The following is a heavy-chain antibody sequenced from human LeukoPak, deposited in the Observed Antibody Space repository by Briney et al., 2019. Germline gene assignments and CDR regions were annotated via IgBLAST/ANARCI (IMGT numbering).Heavy chain of an antibody. CDR3: ARESTAYGDSWFDP. V-gene: IGHV1-69*05. D-gene: IGHD4-17*01. J-gene: IGHJ5*02. CDR1: GGTFSSYA. CDR2: IIPIFGTA. Sequence: ASVKVSCKASGGTFSSYAISWVRQAPGQGLEWMGGIIPIFGTANYAQKFQGRVTITTDESTSTAYMELSSLRSEDTAMYYCARESTAYGDSWFDPWGQGTQVTVSS.